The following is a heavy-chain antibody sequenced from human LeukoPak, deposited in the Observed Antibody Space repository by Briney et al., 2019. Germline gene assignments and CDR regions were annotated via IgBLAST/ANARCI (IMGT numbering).Heavy chain of an antibody. V-gene: IGHV3-33*01. CDR2: IWSDGSNK. CDR1: GFTFSSYG. D-gene: IGHD6-6*01. CDR3: ARNPSGIAARPWYYYMDV. Sequence: GGSLRLSCGASGFTFSSYGMHWVRQAPGKGLEWVAVIWSDGSNKYYADSVKGRFTISRDNSKNTLYLQMNSLRAEDTAVYHCARNPSGIAARPWYYYMDVWGKGTTVTVSS. J-gene: IGHJ6*03.